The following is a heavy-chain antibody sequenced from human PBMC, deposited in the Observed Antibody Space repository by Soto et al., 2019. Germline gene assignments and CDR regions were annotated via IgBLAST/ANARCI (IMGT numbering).Heavy chain of an antibody. J-gene: IGHJ4*02. D-gene: IGHD6-19*01. CDR2: IYHSGIT. CDR3: AKVWDFSSGWIDC. CDR1: GGSISSTKW. Sequence: QVQLQESGPGLVKPSGTLSLTCAVSGGSISSTKWWSWVRQPPGKGLEWIGEIYHSGITNYNPSLKSRVSISVDGSKNQFSLKLSSVTAADTAVYCCAKVWDFSSGWIDCWGQGTLVTVSS. V-gene: IGHV4-4*01.